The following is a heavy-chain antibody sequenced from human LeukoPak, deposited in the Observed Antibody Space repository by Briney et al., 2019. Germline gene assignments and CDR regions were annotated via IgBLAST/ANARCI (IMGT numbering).Heavy chain of an antibody. J-gene: IGHJ3*02. V-gene: IGHV4-4*07. Sequence: SETLSLTCTVSGGSISSYYWSWIRQPAGKGLEWIGRIYTSGSTNYNPSLKSRVTMSVDTSKNRFSLKLSSVTAADTAVYYCAGADYYDILTGYYNDAFDIWGQGTMVTVSS. CDR1: GGSISSYY. CDR3: AGADYYDILTGYYNDAFDI. CDR2: IYTSGST. D-gene: IGHD3-9*01.